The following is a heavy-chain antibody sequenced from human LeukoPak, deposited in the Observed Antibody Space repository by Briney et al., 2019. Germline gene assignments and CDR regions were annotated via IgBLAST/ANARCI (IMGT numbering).Heavy chain of an antibody. Sequence: ASVKVSCKASGYTFTSYEITWVRQAPGQGLEWMGWTSPYNGGTNYAQKLQGRVTMTTDTSTSTAYMEVKSLRSDDTAVYYCARDGSGSDYNSYYAMDVWGQGTTITVSS. D-gene: IGHD3-10*01. V-gene: IGHV1-18*01. CDR3: ARDGSGSDYNSYYAMDV. J-gene: IGHJ6*02. CDR1: GYTFTSYE. CDR2: TSPYNGGT.